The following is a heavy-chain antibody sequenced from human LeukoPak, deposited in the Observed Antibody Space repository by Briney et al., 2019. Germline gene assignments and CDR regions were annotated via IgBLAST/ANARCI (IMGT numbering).Heavy chain of an antibody. Sequence: GGSLRLSCAASGFTFSSYAMHWVRQAPGKGLEWVANIKQDGSEKYYVDSVKGRFTISRDNAKNSLYLQMNSLRAEDTAVYYCARDSDIAVAYDYWGQGTLVTVSS. D-gene: IGHD6-19*01. V-gene: IGHV3-7*03. CDR3: ARDSDIAVAYDY. J-gene: IGHJ4*02. CDR1: GFTFSSYA. CDR2: IKQDGSEK.